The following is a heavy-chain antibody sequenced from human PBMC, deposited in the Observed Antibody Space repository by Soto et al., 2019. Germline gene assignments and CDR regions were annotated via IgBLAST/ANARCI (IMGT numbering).Heavy chain of an antibody. CDR3: VTGYHSDY. D-gene: IGHD5-18*01. Sequence: EEQLVESGGALVRPGGSLRLSCAASGITTSFYWMRWVRQAPGRGLEWVASIKKDGTEKHYIDSLKGRFTISRDNALNSLYLQMTSLSAEDTAVYFCVTGYHSDYWGQGTLVTVSS. J-gene: IGHJ4*02. V-gene: IGHV3-7*03. CDR1: GITTSFYW. CDR2: IKKDGTEK.